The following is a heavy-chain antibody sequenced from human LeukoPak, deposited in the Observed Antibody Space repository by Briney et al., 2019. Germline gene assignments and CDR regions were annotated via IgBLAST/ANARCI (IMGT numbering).Heavy chain of an antibody. CDR3: AKSSLVTPYDY. J-gene: IGHJ4*02. Sequence: GGSLRLSCAASGFTFSSYEMHWVRQAPGKGLEWVSYISSSDSTIYYADSVKGRFTISRDNSKNTLDLQMNSLRAEDTAVYYCAKSSLVTPYDYWGQGTLVSVSS. V-gene: IGHV3-48*03. D-gene: IGHD2-15*01. CDR2: ISSSDSTI. CDR1: GFTFSSYE.